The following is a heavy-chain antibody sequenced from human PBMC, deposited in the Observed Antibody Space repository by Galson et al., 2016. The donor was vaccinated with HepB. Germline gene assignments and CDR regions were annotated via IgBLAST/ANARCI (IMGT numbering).Heavy chain of an antibody. Sequence: SETLSLTCSVSNGSISSSGYYWAWIRQPPGKGLEWIGSIYNSGHSYYIPSLKSRLTMSVDTSKTQFSLKLNSVTAADTALYYCARGRRGLDFLDHWGQGTMVTVSS. CDR2: IYNSGHS. D-gene: IGHD5-12*01. J-gene: IGHJ4*02. CDR1: NGSISSSGYY. V-gene: IGHV4-39*01. CDR3: ARGRRGLDFLDH.